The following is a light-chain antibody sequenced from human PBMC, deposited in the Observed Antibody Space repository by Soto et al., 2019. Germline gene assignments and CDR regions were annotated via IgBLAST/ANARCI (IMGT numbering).Light chain of an antibody. CDR3: SSYTTSSTLV. V-gene: IGLV2-18*02. CDR1: SSDVGSYNR. CDR2: EVS. Sequence: QYALTQPPSVSGSPGQSVTISCTGTSSDVGSYNRVSWYQQPPGTAPKLMIYEVSYRPSGVPDRFSGSKSGNTASLTISGLQPEDEADYYCSSYTTSSTLVFGGGTKLTVL. J-gene: IGLJ2*01.